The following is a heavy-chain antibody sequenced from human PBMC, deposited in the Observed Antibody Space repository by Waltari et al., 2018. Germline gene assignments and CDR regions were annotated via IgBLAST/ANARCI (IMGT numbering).Heavy chain of an antibody. Sequence: EVQLAETGGGLIQPGGSLRLPCAASGLSFNDNYMTWVRQAPGKGLQWVSLIYSGGVTYYADFVQGRFTISRDKYKNTLYLQMNSLRAEDSAVYYCARGTSQLFYGLDIWGQGTTVTVSS. J-gene: IGHJ6*02. V-gene: IGHV3-53*02. CDR2: IYSGGVT. D-gene: IGHD1-1*01. CDR3: ARGTSQLFYGLDI. CDR1: GLSFNDNY.